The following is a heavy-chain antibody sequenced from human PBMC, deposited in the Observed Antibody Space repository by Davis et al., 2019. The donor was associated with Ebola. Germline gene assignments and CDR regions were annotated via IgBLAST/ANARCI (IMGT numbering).Heavy chain of an antibody. D-gene: IGHD2/OR15-2a*01. V-gene: IGHV4-39*07. CDR1: GGSITGSDYF. CDR2: TYYSGTT. Sequence: MPSETLSLTCTVSGGSITGSDYFWGWIRQPPERELEWIGSTYYSGTTFYNPSLKSRLTMSVDTSENQFSLTLISMTAADTAVYYCARGSKYGLSFDSWGQGTLATVSS. CDR3: ARGSKYGLSFDS. J-gene: IGHJ4*02.